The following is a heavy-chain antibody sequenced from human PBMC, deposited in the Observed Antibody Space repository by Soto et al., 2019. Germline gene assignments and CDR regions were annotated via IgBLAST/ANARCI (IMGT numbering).Heavy chain of an antibody. V-gene: IGHV1-18*01. CDR2: ISAYNGNT. Sequence: QVQLVQSGAEVKKPGASVKVSCKASGYTFTSYGISWVRQAPGQGLEWMGWISAYNGNTKNAQKRQGRVTMTTDTPTSTDHLELRRLRPDDTAGHYGARDSPPVDYWGQGTLVTVSP. CDR1: GYTFTSYG. J-gene: IGHJ4*02. CDR3: ARDSPPVDY.